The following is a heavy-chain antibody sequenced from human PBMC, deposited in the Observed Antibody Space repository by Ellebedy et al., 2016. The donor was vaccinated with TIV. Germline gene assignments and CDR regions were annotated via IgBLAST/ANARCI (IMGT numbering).Heavy chain of an antibody. V-gene: IGHV1-2*02. CDR1: GYTFIGYY. J-gene: IGHJ4*02. CDR3: GRSGYGSGWSFDY. Sequence: AASVKVSCKASGYTFIGYYMHWVRQAPGQGLEWMGWINPKNGDTSYAQKFQGRVTMTRDPSISTAYMERSRLGSDDTAVYYCGRSGYGSGWSFDYWGQGTLVTVSS. D-gene: IGHD6-19*01. CDR2: INPKNGDT.